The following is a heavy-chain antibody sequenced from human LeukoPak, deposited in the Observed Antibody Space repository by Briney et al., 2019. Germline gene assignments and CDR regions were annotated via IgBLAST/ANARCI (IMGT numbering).Heavy chain of an antibody. Sequence: PGGSLRLSCAASGFTFSSYGMHWVRQAPGKGLEWVAVVWYDGSKKYSADSVKGRITISRDDSKNTLYLQTNSLRAEDTAVYYCARGVGYYDSSGTIDYWGQGTLVTVSS. V-gene: IGHV3-33*01. J-gene: IGHJ4*02. D-gene: IGHD3-22*01. CDR3: ARGVGYYDSSGTIDY. CDR1: GFTFSSYG. CDR2: VWYDGSKK.